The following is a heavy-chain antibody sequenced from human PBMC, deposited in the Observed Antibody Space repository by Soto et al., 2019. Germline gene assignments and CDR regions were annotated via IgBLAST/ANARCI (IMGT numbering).Heavy chain of an antibody. D-gene: IGHD3-10*01. CDR3: ARLKGSGSLYYCGMDV. V-gene: IGHV5-51*01. CDR1: GYSFTSYW. CDR2: IYPGDSDT. Sequence: GESLKISCKGSGYSFTSYWLGWVRQMPGKGLEWMGIIYPGDSDTRYSPSFQGQVTISADKSIRTAYLQWSSLKASDTAMYYCARLKGSGSLYYCGMDVWGQGTTVTVAS. J-gene: IGHJ6*02.